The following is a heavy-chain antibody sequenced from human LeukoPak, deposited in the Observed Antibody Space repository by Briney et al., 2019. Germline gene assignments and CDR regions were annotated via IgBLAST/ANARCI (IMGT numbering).Heavy chain of an antibody. J-gene: IGHJ3*02. CDR1: GFTFSSYS. CDR2: ISSSSSTI. CDR3: ARDRVGGLSYDAFDI. D-gene: IGHD3-10*01. V-gene: IGHV3-48*01. Sequence: GGSLRLSCAASGFTFSSYSMNWVRQAPGKGLEWVSYISSSSSTIYYADSVKGRFTISRDNAKNSLYLQMNSLRAEDTAVYYCARDRVGGLSYDAFDIWGQGTMVTVSS.